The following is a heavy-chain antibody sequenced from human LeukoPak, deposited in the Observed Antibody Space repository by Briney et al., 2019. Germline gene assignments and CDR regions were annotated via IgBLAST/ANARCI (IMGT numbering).Heavy chain of an antibody. CDR1: GYTFTSYG. J-gene: IGHJ2*01. D-gene: IGHD3-3*01. CDR2: ISAYNGNT. V-gene: IGHV1-18*01. CDR3: AREGYDFWSGYSDWYFDL. Sequence: GASVKVSCKASGYTFTSYGISWVRQAPGQGLEWMGWISAYNGNTNYAQKLQGRVTMTTDTSTSTAYMELRSLRSDDTAVYYCAREGYDFWSGYSDWYFDLWGRGTLVTVSS.